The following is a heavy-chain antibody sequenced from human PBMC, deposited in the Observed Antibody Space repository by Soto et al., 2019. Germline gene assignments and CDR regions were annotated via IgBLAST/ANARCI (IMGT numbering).Heavy chain of an antibody. D-gene: IGHD1-26*01. CDR1: GFTFSNYS. Sequence: PGGSLRVSCAASGFTFSNYSINWVRQAPGKGLEWLSYISNNSSVKYYADSAKGRFTISRDNSKNTLYLQMNSLRAEDTAIYYCAKPSGGSYPESRVFDSWGQGTRVTVSS. J-gene: IGHJ4*02. CDR2: ISNNSSVK. V-gene: IGHV3-48*01. CDR3: AKPSGGSYPESRVFDS.